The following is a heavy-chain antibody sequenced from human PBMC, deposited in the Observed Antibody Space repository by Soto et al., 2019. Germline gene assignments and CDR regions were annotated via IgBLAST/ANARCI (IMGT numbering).Heavy chain of an antibody. CDR2: IIPIFGTA. J-gene: IGHJ4*02. V-gene: IGHV1-69*13. Sequence: SVKVSCKPSGGTFSSYAISWVRQAPGQGLEWMGGIIPIFGTANYAQKFQGRVTITADESTSTAYMELSSLRSEDTAVYYCARGALPWIQLWQHSAFDYWGQGTLVTVSS. D-gene: IGHD5-18*01. CDR1: GGTFSSYA. CDR3: ARGALPWIQLWQHSAFDY.